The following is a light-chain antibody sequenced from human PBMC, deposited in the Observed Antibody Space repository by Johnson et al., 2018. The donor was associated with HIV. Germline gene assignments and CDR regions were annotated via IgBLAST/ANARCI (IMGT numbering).Light chain of an antibody. J-gene: IGLJ1*01. CDR2: DNN. V-gene: IGLV1-51*01. Sequence: QSVLSQPPSVSAAPGQKVTISCSGSSSNIGNNYVSWYQQLPGTAPKLLIYDNNKRPSGIPDRFSGSKSGTSATLGITGLQTGDEADYYCRTWDSSLSAYVFGTGTKGTVL. CDR1: SSNIGNNY. CDR3: RTWDSSLSAYV.